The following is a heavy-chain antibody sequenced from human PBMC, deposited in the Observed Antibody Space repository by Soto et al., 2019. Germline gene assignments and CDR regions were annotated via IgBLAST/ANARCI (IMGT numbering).Heavy chain of an antibody. CDR2: IKQDGSEK. CDR3: VRERDIAAAGTLHSADH. CDR1: GFTFSSYW. D-gene: IGHD6-13*01. V-gene: IGHV3-7*03. J-gene: IGHJ5*02. Sequence: AGVSLRLSCAASGFTFSSYWMSWVRQAPGKGLEWVANIKQDGSEKYYVDSVKGRFTISRDNAKNSLYLQMNSLRAEDTAVYYCVRERDIAAAGTLHSADHWTQGTMSSVS.